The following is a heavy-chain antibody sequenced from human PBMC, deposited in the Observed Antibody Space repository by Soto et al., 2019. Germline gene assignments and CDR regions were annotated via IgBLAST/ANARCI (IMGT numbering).Heavy chain of an antibody. V-gene: IGHV3-49*04. D-gene: IGHD3-22*01. J-gene: IGHJ4*02. CDR3: TTVNPYISDSRGHCY. Sequence: EVQLVESGGGLVQPGQSLRLSCSASGFTFGAYAMSWVRKAPGKGLEWVGFIRNRGYGRTTEYAASVRGRFTISRDDSKNTLYLQMNSLKTEDTAVYYCTTVNPYISDSRGHCYWGQGTLVTVSS. CDR2: IRNRGYGRTT. CDR1: GFTFGAYA.